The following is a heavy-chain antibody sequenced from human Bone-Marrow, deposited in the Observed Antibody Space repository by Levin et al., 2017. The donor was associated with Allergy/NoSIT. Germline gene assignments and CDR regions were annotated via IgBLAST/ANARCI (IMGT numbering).Heavy chain of an antibody. V-gene: IGHV4-61*01. CDR2: VSYSGST. D-gene: IGHD4/OR15-4a*01. CDR1: GGSVRGENYY. Sequence: SETLSLTCSVSGGSVRGENYYWSWIRQPPGKRLEWIGYVSYSGSTTYSPSLESRVTISLGASENQFSLRLSSLTAADTAVYYCARDQGASSEAFASWGQGTMVTVSS. CDR3: ARDQGASSEAFAS. J-gene: IGHJ3*02.